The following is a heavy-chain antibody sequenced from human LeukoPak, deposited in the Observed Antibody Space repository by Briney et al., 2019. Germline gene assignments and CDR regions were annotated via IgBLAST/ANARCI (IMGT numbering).Heavy chain of an antibody. CDR3: AREIFGSGSYPDY. CDR2: IWHDASHT. Sequence: SLSLYSAAYGISSSTYAMQWARHAPGKGMEWVGLIWHDASHTFYTDPVKGGFTISRDNSKSTVYLQMNSLGGEDTAVYYCAREIFGSGSYPDYWGQGTLVTVSS. V-gene: IGHV3-33*01. D-gene: IGHD3-10*01. J-gene: IGHJ4*02. CDR1: GISSSTYA.